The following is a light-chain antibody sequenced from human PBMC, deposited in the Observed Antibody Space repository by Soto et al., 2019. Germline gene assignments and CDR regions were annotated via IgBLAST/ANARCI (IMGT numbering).Light chain of an antibody. Sequence: SYELTQPPSVSVAPGKTARIACGGNNIGIKSVHWYQQKPGQAPVLLIYYDSDRPSGIPERFSGSNSGNTATLTISRVGAGDEADYYCKVWDSTSDLVGVIFGGGTKLTVL. CDR1: NIGIKS. V-gene: IGLV3-21*04. J-gene: IGLJ2*01. CDR2: YDS. CDR3: KVWDSTSDLVGVI.